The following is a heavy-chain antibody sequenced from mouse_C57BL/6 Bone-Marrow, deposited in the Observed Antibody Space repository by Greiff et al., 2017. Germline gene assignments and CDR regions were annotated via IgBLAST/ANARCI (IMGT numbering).Heavy chain of an antibody. CDR1: GFTFSSYA. Sequence: EVKLVESGGGLVKPGGSLKLSCAASGFTFSSYAMSWVRQTPEKRLEWVATISDGGSYTYYPDNVKGRFTISRDNAKNNLYLQMSHLKSEDTAMYYCARPLYDYVVAWFAYWGQGTLGTVSA. D-gene: IGHD2-4*01. CDR3: ARPLYDYVVAWFAY. V-gene: IGHV5-4*03. J-gene: IGHJ3*01. CDR2: ISDGGSYT.